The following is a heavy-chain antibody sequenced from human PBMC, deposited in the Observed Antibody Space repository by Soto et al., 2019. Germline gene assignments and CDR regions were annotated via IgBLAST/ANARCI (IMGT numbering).Heavy chain of an antibody. J-gene: IGHJ2*01. V-gene: IGHV4-39*01. Sequence: SETLSLTCTVSGGSISGSSYYWGWIRQPPGKGLEWIGNIYYSGSTYYNPSLKSRVTISVDTSKNQFSLKLSSVTAADTAVYYCARHLYYDILTGYSPGWYFDLWGRGTLVTVSS. D-gene: IGHD3-9*01. CDR2: IYYSGST. CDR3: ARHLYYDILTGYSPGWYFDL. CDR1: GGSISGSSYY.